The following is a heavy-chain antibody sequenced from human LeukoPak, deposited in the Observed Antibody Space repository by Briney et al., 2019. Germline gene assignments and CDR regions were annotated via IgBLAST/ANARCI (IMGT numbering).Heavy chain of an antibody. CDR3: ARDSPNEGILWWSIDY. Sequence: GGSLRLSCAASGFTVSSNYMSWVRQAPGKGLEWVSVIYSGGSTYYADPVKGRFTISRDNSKNTLYLQMNSLRAEDTAVYYCARDSPNEGILWWSIDYWGQGTLVTVSS. CDR1: GFTVSSNY. D-gene: IGHD2-21*01. CDR2: IYSGGST. J-gene: IGHJ4*02. V-gene: IGHV3-66*01.